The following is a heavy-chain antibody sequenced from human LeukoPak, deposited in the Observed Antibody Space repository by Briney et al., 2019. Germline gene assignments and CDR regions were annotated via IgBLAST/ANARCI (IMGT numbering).Heavy chain of an antibody. V-gene: IGHV3-23*01. CDR1: GFTFSSYG. D-gene: IGHD3-22*01. J-gene: IGHJ4*02. Sequence: GGSLRLSCAASGFTFSSYGMHWVRQAPGKGLEWVSGISTGGGSTNHADSMKGRFTISRDNSKNTLYLQMNSLRTEDTAVYYCARAMMVVANLWGVFDYWGQGTRVTVSS. CDR2: ISTGGGST. CDR3: ARAMMVVANLWGVFDY.